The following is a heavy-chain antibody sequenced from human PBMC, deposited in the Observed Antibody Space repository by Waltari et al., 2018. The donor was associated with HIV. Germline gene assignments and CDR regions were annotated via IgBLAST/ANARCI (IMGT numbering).Heavy chain of an antibody. J-gene: IGHJ6*02. CDR3: AKKAGTGNGMDV. CDR1: GFTFDDYA. D-gene: IGHD6-13*01. CDR2: ISWESGSI. Sequence: EVQLVESGGGLVQPGRSLRLSCSAPGFTFDDYAMQWVRQAPGKGLEWVSGISWESGSIGYSDSVKGRFTISRDNAKNSLYLQMNSLRAEDTALYYCAKKAGTGNGMDVWGQGTTVTVSS. V-gene: IGHV3-9*01.